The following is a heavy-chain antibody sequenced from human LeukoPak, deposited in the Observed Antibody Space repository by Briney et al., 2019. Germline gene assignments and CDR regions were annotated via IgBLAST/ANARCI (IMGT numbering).Heavy chain of an antibody. CDR3: AKTGYGGNPFDS. CDR2: VYYSGET. J-gene: IGHJ4*02. V-gene: IGHV4-39*01. D-gene: IGHD4-23*01. CDR1: GASISSSSYS. Sequence: SETLSLTCTVSGASISSSSYSWGWIRQPPGKGLECIGGVYYSGETHYNPSLKSRVTISVDVSKNQFSLKLSSVTAADTAVYYCAKTGYGGNPFDSWGQGTQVTVSS.